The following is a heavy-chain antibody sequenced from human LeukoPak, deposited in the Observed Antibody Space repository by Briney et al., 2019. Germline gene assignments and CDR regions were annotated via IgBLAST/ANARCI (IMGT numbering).Heavy chain of an antibody. CDR2: INHSGST. Sequence: PSETLSLTCAVYGGSFSGYYWSWIRQPPGKGLEWIGEINHSGSTNYNPSLKSRVTISVDTSKNQFSLMVSSVTAADTAVYYCARDGDRNWFDPWGQGTLVTVSS. J-gene: IGHJ5*02. V-gene: IGHV4-34*01. CDR1: GGSFSGYY. CDR3: ARDGDRNWFDP.